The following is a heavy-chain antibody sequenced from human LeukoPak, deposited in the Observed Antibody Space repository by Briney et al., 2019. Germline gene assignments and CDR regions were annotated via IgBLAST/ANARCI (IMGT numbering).Heavy chain of an antibody. V-gene: IGHV3-30-3*01. CDR1: GFTFSSYA. J-gene: IGHJ4*02. D-gene: IGHD6-13*01. CDR2: ISYDGSNK. CDR3: AKGPGAGGNTWYYFDC. Sequence: PGGSLRLSCAASGFTFSSYAMHWVRQAPGKGLEWVAVISYDGSNKYYADSVKGRFTISTDYSKTTLYLQMNSLRADDTAVYYCAKGPGAGGNTWYYFDCWGQGTLVTVSS.